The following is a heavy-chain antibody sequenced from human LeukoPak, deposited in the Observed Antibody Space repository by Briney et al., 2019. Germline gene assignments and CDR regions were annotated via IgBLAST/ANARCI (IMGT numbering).Heavy chain of an antibody. CDR1: GYTFTSYY. D-gene: IGHD3-22*01. J-gene: IGHJ4*02. CDR2: INPSGGST. V-gene: IGHV1-46*01. Sequence: LGASVKVSCKASGYTFTSYYMHWVRQAPGQGLEWMGIINPSGGSTSYAQKFQGRVTMTRDTSTSTAYMELSSLRSEDTAVYYCATPYYYDSSGYYGPGDIVDYWGQGTLVTVSS. CDR3: ATPYYYDSSGYYGPGDIVDY.